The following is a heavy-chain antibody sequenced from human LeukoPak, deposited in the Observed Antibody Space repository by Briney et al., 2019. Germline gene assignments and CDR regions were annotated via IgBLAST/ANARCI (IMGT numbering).Heavy chain of an antibody. J-gene: IGHJ6*03. CDR3: TTEKLNWNYNLNYYYYYYMDV. CDR1: GFTFSSYW. CDR2: IKSKTDGGTT. D-gene: IGHD1-7*01. Sequence: GGSLRLSCAASGFTFSSYWMSWVRQAPGKGLEWVGRIKSKTDGGTTDYAAPVKGRFTISRDDSKNTLYLQMNSLKTEDTAVYYCTTEKLNWNYNLNYYYYYYMDVWGKGTTVTVSS. V-gene: IGHV3-15*01.